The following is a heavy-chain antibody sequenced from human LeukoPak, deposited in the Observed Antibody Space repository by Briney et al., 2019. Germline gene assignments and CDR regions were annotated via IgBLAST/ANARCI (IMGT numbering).Heavy chain of an antibody. J-gene: IGHJ4*02. CDR3: ASLVGATLATDY. V-gene: IGHV3-21*01. Sequence: KPGGSLRLSCAASGFTFSSYSMNWVRQAPGKGLEWVSSISSSSSYIYYADSVKGRFTISRDNAKNSLYLQMNSLRAEDTAVYHCASLVGATLATDYWGQRTLVTVSS. CDR2: ISSSSSYI. CDR1: GFTFSSYS. D-gene: IGHD1-26*01.